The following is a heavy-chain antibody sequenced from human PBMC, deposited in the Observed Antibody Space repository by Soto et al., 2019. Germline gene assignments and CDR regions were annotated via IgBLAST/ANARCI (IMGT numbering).Heavy chain of an antibody. CDR1: GFTFSSYG. CDR2: IWYDGSNK. V-gene: IGHV3-33*01. Sequence: QVQLVESGGGVVQPGRSLRLSCAASGFTFSSYGMHWVRQAPGKGLEWVAGIWYDGSNKYYADSVKGRFTISRDNSKNTLYLQINSLTFEDTAVYYCARERGVIAAALRVYYGMDVWGQGTTVTVSS. CDR3: ARERGVIAAALRVYYGMDV. D-gene: IGHD6-13*01. J-gene: IGHJ6*02.